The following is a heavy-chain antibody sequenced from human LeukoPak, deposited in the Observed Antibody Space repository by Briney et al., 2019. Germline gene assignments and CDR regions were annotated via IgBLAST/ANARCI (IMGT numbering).Heavy chain of an antibody. D-gene: IGHD4-11*01. CDR2: ISHDGRSR. CDR1: EFPFSSYL. V-gene: IGHV3-74*01. CDR3: ARDRDYIFFDY. Sequence: SGGSLRLSCAASEFPFSSYLMHWVRQVPGKGLVWVSRISHDGRSRTYADSVKGRFTISRDNAENILYLQMNSLRVEDTAVYFCARDRDYIFFDYWGQGALVTVSS. J-gene: IGHJ4*02.